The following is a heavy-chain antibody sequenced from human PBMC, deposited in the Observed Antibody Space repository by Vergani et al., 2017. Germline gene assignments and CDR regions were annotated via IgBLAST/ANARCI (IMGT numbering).Heavy chain of an antibody. CDR3: ARMDILVVVTAYYIDY. Sequence: QVQLQQWGAGLLKPSETLSLTCAVYGGSFSGYYWSWIRQPPGKGLEWIGEINHSGSTNYNPSLKSRVTISVDTSKNQFSLKLSSVTAADTAVYYCARMDILVVVTAYYIDYWGQGTLVTVSS. D-gene: IGHD2-15*01. V-gene: IGHV4-34*01. CDR2: INHSGST. J-gene: IGHJ4*01. CDR1: GGSFSGYY.